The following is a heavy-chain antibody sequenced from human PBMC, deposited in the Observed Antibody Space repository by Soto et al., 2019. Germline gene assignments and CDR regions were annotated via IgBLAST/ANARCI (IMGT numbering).Heavy chain of an antibody. V-gene: IGHV3-11*01. CDR1: GFTFSDYY. Sequence: GGSLRLSCAASGFTFSDYYMSWIRQAPGKGLEWVSYISSSGSTIYYADSVKGRFTISRDNAKNSLYLQMNSLRAEDTAVYYCARAVITIFGVAHDAFDIWGQGTMVTVSS. J-gene: IGHJ3*02. D-gene: IGHD3-3*01. CDR3: ARAVITIFGVAHDAFDI. CDR2: ISSSGSTI.